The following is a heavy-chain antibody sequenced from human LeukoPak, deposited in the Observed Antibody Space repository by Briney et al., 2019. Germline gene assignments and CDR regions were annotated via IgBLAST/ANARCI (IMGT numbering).Heavy chain of an antibody. J-gene: IGHJ4*02. CDR1: VYTFTSYD. D-gene: IGHD4-17*01. CDR2: MNPNSGNT. Sequence: ASVKVSCKASVYTFTSYDINLVRQATGQGLEWMGWMNPNSGNTGYAQKFQGRVSITRNTSISTAYMELSSLRSEDTAVYYCARGVSVTTEYWGQGTLVTVSS. CDR3: ARGVSVTTEY. V-gene: IGHV1-8*01.